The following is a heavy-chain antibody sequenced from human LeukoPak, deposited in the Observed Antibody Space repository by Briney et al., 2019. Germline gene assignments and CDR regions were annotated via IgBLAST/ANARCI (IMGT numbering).Heavy chain of an antibody. CDR3: ARAYYYGSGGLDY. CDR2: IKEDGGEK. CDR1: GFTLSSYW. J-gene: IGHJ4*02. D-gene: IGHD3-10*01. V-gene: IGHV3-7*01. Sequence: GGSLRLSCAASGFTLSSYWMSWVRQAPGKGLEWVANIKEDGGEKYYVDSVKGRFTISRDNARNSLYLQMNSLRVEDTAVYYCARAYYYGSGGLDYWGQGTLVTVSS.